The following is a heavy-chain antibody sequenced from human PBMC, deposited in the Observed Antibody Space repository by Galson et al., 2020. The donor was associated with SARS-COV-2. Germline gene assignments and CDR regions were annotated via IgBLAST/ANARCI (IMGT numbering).Heavy chain of an antibody. CDR3: AGGIAAATKDAFDI. J-gene: IGHJ3*02. V-gene: IGHV3-30*11. D-gene: IGHD6-13*01. CDR1: GFTFSIYT. CDR2: ISYDGSNK. Sequence: GGSLRLSCAGSGFTFSIYTMHWVRQAPGKGLEWVAVISYDGSNKYYADSVKGRFTISRDNSKNTLYLQMNSLRAEDTAVYYCAGGIAAATKDAFDIWGQGTMVTVSS.